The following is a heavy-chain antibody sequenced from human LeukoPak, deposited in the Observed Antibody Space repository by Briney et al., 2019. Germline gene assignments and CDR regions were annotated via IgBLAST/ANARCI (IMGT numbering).Heavy chain of an antibody. V-gene: IGHV3-30*04. CDR3: ARGDLDY. CDR2: ISYDGSNK. Sequence: GRSLRLSCAASGFTFSSYAMHWVRQAPGKGLEWVAVISYDGSNKYYADSVKGRFTISRDNSKNTLYLQMNSLRAEDTAVYYCARGDLDYWGQGTLVIVSS. D-gene: IGHD2-21*01. J-gene: IGHJ4*02. CDR1: GFTFSSYA.